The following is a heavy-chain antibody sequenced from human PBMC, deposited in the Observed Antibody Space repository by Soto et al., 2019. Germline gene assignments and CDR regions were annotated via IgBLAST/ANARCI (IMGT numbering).Heavy chain of an antibody. D-gene: IGHD3-3*01. J-gene: IGHJ6*02. CDR2: VDVGGGST. CDR1: GFTFSTHA. V-gene: IGHV3-23*01. Sequence: PGGSLRLSCAASGFTFSTHAMIWVRQAPGKGLNWVSTVDVGGGSTYYTDSVKGRFTVSRDNSKNTVYLQLNTLRAEDTAMYYCAKDFEGYYVFWSGYPSSDYYGMDVWGQGTTVTVSS. CDR3: AKDFEGYYVFWSGYPSSDYYGMDV.